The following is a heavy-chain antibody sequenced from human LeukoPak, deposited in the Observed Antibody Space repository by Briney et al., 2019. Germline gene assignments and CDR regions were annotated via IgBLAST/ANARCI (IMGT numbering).Heavy chain of an antibody. D-gene: IGHD2-2*02. Sequence: GGSLRLSCAASGFTFSSYGMHWVRQAPGKGLEWVAFIRYDGSNKYYADSVKGRFTISRDNSKNTLYLQMNSLRAEDTAVYYRAKPDLDAIVVVPAAILDVWGKGTTVTVSS. CDR2: IRYDGSNK. CDR1: GFTFSSYG. J-gene: IGHJ6*04. CDR3: AKPDLDAIVVVPAAILDV. V-gene: IGHV3-30*02.